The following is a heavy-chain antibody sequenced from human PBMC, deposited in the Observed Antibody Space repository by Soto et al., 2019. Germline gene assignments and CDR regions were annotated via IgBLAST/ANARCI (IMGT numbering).Heavy chain of an antibody. Sequence: SESLSLTCAVYGGFLSESYWTWIRQPPGKGLEWIGEINHVGGTNYNPSLKSRVTMSVDTSQNQFSLRLISVTAADTAMYFCVRIRYQLPSSVLWLDPWGQGTPVTVSS. D-gene: IGHD3-16*01. V-gene: IGHV4-34*01. J-gene: IGHJ5*02. CDR1: GGFLSESY. CDR2: INHVGGT. CDR3: VRIRYQLPSSVLWLDP.